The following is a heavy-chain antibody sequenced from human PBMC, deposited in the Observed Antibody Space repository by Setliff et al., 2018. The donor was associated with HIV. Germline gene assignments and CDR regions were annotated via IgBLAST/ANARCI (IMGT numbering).Heavy chain of an antibody. D-gene: IGHD6-19*01. V-gene: IGHV1-18*01. CDR2: VSAYNGNT. J-gene: IGHJ4*02. CDR3: ARDFAVAGHGPFDY. Sequence: ASVKVSCKASGYTFTSYGISWVRQAPGQGLEWMGWVSAYNGNTNYAQKLQGRVTMTTDTSTSTAYMELRSLRSDDTAVYYCARDFAVAGHGPFDYWGQGTLVTVSS. CDR1: GYTFTSYG.